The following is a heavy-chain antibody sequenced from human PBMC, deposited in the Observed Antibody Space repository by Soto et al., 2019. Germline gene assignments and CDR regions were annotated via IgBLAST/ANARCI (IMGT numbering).Heavy chain of an antibody. Sequence: EVQLVESGGGLVQPGGSLRLSCAASGFTFSSYSMNWVRQAPGKGLEWVSYISSSSSTIYYADSVKGRFTISRDNAKNSLYLQMNSLRAEDTAVYYCARGPFMGYCSGGSCSTFDYWGRGTLVTVSS. CDR1: GFTFSSYS. CDR2: ISSSSSTI. D-gene: IGHD2-15*01. J-gene: IGHJ4*02. CDR3: ARGPFMGYCSGGSCSTFDY. V-gene: IGHV3-48*01.